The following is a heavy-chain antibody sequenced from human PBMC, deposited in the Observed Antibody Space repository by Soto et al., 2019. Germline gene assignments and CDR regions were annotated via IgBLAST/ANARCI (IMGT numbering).Heavy chain of an antibody. Sequence: QVQLQQWGAGLLKPSETLSLTCDVHGGPFSGYYWIWIRQPPGKGLEWIGEINHSGSTNYNPSLKSRVTISVDTSKNQFSLRLSSVTAADTAVYYCARGPVYNGYSYGYGDSWGQGTLVTVSS. J-gene: IGHJ4*02. CDR2: INHSGST. CDR1: GGPFSGYY. V-gene: IGHV4-34*01. D-gene: IGHD5-18*01. CDR3: ARGPVYNGYSYGYGDS.